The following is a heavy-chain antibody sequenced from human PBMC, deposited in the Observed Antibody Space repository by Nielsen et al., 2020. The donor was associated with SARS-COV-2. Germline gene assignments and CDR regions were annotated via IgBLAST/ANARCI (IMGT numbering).Heavy chain of an antibody. J-gene: IGHJ4*02. V-gene: IGHV3-21*01. CDR1: GFTFSSYS. Sequence: LKISCAASGFTFSSYSMNWIRQAPGKGLEWVSSISSSSSYIYYADSVKGRFTISRDNAKNSLYLQMNSLRAEDTAVYYCARDGPDYWGQGTLVTVSS. CDR3: ARDGPDY. CDR2: ISSSSSYI.